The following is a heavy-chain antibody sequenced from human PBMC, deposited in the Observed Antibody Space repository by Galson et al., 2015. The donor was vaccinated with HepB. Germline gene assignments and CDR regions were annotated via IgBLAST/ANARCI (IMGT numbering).Heavy chain of an antibody. J-gene: IGHJ5*02. CDR2: IYTSGSP. CDR1: GGSISSGSYY. D-gene: IGHD2-2*01. Sequence: TLSLTCTVSGGSISSGSYYWSWIRQPAGEGLEWIGRIYTSGSPNYNPSLKIRVTMSVDTSKNQFSLKLSSVNAADTAVYYCARYLHSYQLLWHWFDPWGQGTLVTVSS. CDR3: ARYLHSYQLLWHWFDP. V-gene: IGHV4-61*02.